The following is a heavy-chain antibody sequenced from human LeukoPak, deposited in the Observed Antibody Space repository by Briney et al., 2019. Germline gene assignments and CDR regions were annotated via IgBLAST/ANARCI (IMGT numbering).Heavy chain of an antibody. CDR3: ARAGEVIAAAGTPDY. Sequence: PSETLSLTCAVYGGSFSGYYWSWIRQPPGKGLEWIGEINHSGSTNYNPSLKSRVTISVDTSKNQFSLKLSSVTAADTAVCYCARAGEVIAAAGTPDYWGQGTLVTVSS. CDR2: INHSGST. V-gene: IGHV4-34*01. CDR1: GGSFSGYY. D-gene: IGHD6-13*01. J-gene: IGHJ4*02.